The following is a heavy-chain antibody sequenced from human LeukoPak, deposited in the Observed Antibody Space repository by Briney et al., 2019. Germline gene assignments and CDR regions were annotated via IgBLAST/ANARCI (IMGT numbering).Heavy chain of an antibody. Sequence: PSETLSLTCTVSGGSISSSSYYWGWIRQPPGKGLEWIGSIYYSGSTYYNPSLKSRVTISVDTSKNQFSLKLSSVTAADTAVYYCARAVTMISDAFDIWGQGTMVTVSS. CDR3: ARAVTMISDAFDI. D-gene: IGHD3-22*01. J-gene: IGHJ3*02. CDR1: GGSISSSSYY. CDR2: IYYSGST. V-gene: IGHV4-39*07.